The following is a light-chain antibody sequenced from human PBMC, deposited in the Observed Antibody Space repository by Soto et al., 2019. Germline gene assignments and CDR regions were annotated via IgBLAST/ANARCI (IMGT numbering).Light chain of an antibody. CDR3: QKSYHLPL. J-gene: IGKJ1*01. Sequence: DIQMTQSPPSLSASVGDRVTITCQASHDIGNSLNWYQHKPGKAPKIVIYDEYNLETGVPSTFSGSGFGTDFTFTICSLRPEDIATYYCQKSYHLPLFGQGTKVDSK. CDR2: DEY. CDR1: HDIGNS. V-gene: IGKV1-33*01.